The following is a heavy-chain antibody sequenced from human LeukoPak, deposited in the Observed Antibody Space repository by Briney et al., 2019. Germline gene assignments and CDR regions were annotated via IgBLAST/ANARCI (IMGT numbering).Heavy chain of an antibody. CDR2: IYYSGST. V-gene: IGHV4-39*01. D-gene: IGHD4-23*01. CDR3: ARLATVALDY. Sequence: SETLSLTCTVSGGSISSSSYYWGWIRQPPGKGLAWIGSIYYSGSTYYNPSLKSRVTISVDTSRNQFSLKLSSVTAAETAVYYCARLATVALDYWGQGTLVTVSS. J-gene: IGHJ4*02. CDR1: GGSISSSSYY.